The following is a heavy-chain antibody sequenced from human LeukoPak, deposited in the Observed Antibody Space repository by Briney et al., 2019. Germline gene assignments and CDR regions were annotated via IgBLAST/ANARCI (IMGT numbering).Heavy chain of an antibody. CDR2: ISSSSSYI. CDR3: ARGVTRIQLWFFDY. D-gene: IGHD5-18*01. Sequence: GGSLRLSCAASGFTFSSYSMNWVRQAPGRGLEWMSSISSSSSYIYYADSVKGRFTISRDNAKNSPYLQMNSLRAEDTAVYYCARGVTRIQLWFFDYWGQGTLVTVSS. J-gene: IGHJ4*02. CDR1: GFTFSSYS. V-gene: IGHV3-21*01.